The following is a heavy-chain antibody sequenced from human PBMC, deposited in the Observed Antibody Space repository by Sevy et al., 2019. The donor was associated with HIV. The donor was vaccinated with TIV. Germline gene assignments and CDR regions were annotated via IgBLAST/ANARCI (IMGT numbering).Heavy chain of an antibody. V-gene: IGHV3-33*01. CDR3: ARDNLLPVMDSMVWGALSFNFDY. Sequence: GGSLRLSCAASGFIFSDYGMHWVRQVPGKGLEWVAVIWYDGSNKFYGDSVKGRFSISRDNSKATLYLQLNSLRDEDTAVYYCARDNLLPVMDSMVWGALSFNFDYWGQGTLVTVSS. J-gene: IGHJ4*02. D-gene: IGHD3-10*01. CDR2: IWYDGSNK. CDR1: GFIFSDYG.